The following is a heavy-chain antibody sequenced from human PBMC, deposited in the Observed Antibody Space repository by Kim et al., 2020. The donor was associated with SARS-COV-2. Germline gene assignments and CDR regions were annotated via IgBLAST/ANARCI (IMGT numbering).Heavy chain of an antibody. V-gene: IGHV4-59*08. J-gene: IGHJ4*02. CDR2: IYYSGST. CDR1: GGSISSYY. Sequence: SETLSLTCTVSGGSISSYYWSWIRQPPGKGLEWIGYIYYSGSTNYNPSLKSRVTISVDTSKNQFSLKLSSVTAADTAVYYCASLDYYDSSGSYYWGQGTL. D-gene: IGHD3-22*01. CDR3: ASLDYYDSSGSYY.